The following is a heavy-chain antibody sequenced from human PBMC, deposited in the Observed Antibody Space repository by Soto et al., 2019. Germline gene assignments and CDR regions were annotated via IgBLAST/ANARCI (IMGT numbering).Heavy chain of an antibody. CDR3: ARSGRMYYYDSSGYYTGYYYYYGMDV. J-gene: IGHJ6*02. D-gene: IGHD3-22*01. CDR2: INHSGST. Sequence: SETLSLTCAVYGGSSSGYYWSWIRQPPGKGLEWIGEINHSGSTNYNPSLKSRVTISVDTSKNQFSLKLSSVTAADTAVYYCARSGRMYYYDSSGYYTGYYYYYGMDVWGQGTTVTVSS. V-gene: IGHV4-34*01. CDR1: GGSSSGYY.